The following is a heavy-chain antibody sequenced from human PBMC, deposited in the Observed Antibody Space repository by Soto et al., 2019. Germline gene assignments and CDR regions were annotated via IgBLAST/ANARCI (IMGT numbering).Heavy chain of an antibody. D-gene: IGHD2-15*01. J-gene: IGHJ6*02. CDR2: IKSKTDGGTT. CDR1: GFTFSNAW. Sequence: KSGGSLRLSCAASGFTFSNAWMSWVRQAPGKGLEWVGRIKSKTDGGTTDYAAPVKGRFTISRDDSKNTLYLQMNSLKTEDTAVYYCTTEDLGYCSGGSCYIHYYYYYGMDVWGQGTTVTVSS. V-gene: IGHV3-15*01. CDR3: TTEDLGYCSGGSCYIHYYYYYGMDV.